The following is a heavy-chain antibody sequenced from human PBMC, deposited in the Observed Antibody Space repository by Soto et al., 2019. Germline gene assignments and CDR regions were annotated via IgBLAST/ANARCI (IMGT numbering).Heavy chain of an antibody. J-gene: IGHJ3*02. CDR1: GGSITTGGRY. V-gene: IGHV4-31*02. CDR2: IYYSGKT. CDR3: AQALVFTGGDGFDI. Sequence: QVRLQEWGPGLVKPSQTLSLKCSVSGGSITTGGRYWSWIRQLPGKGLEWIGDIYYSGKTYYHASLKSRVTISVEAAKNQFSLKLSSVTAADTAVYYCAQALVFTGGDGFDIWGQGRLVTVSS. D-gene: IGHD1-1*01.